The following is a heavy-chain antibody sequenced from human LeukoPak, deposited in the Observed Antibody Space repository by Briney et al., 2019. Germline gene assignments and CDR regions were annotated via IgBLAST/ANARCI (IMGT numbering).Heavy chain of an antibody. J-gene: IGHJ4*02. CDR1: GGSISSYY. Sequence: PSETLSLTCTVSGGSISSYYWSWIRQPPGKGLEWIGYIYYSGSTNYNPSLKSRVTISVDTSKNQFSLKLSSVTAADTAVYYCARDRPGDSSGYYPGHFDYWGQGTLVTVSS. V-gene: IGHV4-59*01. D-gene: IGHD3-22*01. CDR3: ARDRPGDSSGYYPGHFDY. CDR2: IYYSGST.